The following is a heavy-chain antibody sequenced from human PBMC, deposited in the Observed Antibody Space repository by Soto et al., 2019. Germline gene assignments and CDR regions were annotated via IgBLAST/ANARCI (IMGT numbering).Heavy chain of an antibody. V-gene: IGHV4-61*01. CDR2: IPNNGSP. J-gene: IGHJ4*02. Sequence: PSETLSLTCSVSGGSVRTCSYHWIWIRQPPGKGLEWIGFIPNNGSPDYNPSLKSRVVVSIDRSKNQFSLKVNSVTAADTAVYFCARIGWGGDSWGQGTLVTVSS. CDR3: ARIGWGGDS. CDR1: GGSVRTCSYH. D-gene: IGHD7-27*01.